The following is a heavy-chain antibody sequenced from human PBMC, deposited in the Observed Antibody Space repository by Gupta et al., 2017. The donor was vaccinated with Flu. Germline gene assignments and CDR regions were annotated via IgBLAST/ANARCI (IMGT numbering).Heavy chain of an antibody. CDR1: GFIFTNYG. Sequence: EVQLWESGGGLVQPGGSLRLSCTASGFIFTNYGLTWVRQAPSQGLEWVSVISARGHPTLVAPSVEGRFTVSRDNFGNTLYLHMNSLRTEDTAIYYCARMGGDSGPTPYNFYNGIDVWGRGTAVTVSS. V-gene: IGHV3-23*01. CDR3: ARMGGDSGPTPYNFYNGIDV. CDR2: ISARGHPT. D-gene: IGHD1-26*01. J-gene: IGHJ6*02.